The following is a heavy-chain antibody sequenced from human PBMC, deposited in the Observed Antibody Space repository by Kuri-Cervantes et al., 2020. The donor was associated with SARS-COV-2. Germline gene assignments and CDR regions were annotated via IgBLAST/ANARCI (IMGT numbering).Heavy chain of an antibody. J-gene: IGHJ6*03. CDR1: GFTFSSYA. Sequence: GESLKISCAASGFTFSSYAMHWVRQAPGKGLEWVAVISYDGSNKYYADSVKGRFTISRDNSKNTLYLQMNSLRAEDTAVYYCASTDTAPSQYMDVWGKGTMVTVSS. D-gene: IGHD5-18*01. CDR2: ISYDGSNK. CDR3: ASTDTAPSQYMDV. V-gene: IGHV3-30*04.